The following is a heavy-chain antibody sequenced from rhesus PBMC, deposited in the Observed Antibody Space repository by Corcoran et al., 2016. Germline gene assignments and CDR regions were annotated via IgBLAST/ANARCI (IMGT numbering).Heavy chain of an antibody. CDR3: ATIYSSGWLYFDY. CDR1: GGSISSSY. D-gene: IGHD6-31*01. Sequence: QLQLQESGPGLVKPSETLSVTCAVSGGSISSSYWSWIRQAPGKGLEWIGYIYGSGSSTNYNPSLKSRVTLSVDTSKNPLSLKLSSVTAADTAVYYCATIYSSGWLYFDYWGQGVLVTVSS. J-gene: IGHJ4*01. CDR2: IYGSGSST. V-gene: IGHV4-169*01.